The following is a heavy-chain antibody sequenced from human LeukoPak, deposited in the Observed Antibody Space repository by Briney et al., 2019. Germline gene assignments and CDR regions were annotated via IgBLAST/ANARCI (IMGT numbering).Heavy chain of an antibody. D-gene: IGHD5-12*01. CDR3: AKGSMGRCSGNSCYSVY. V-gene: IGHV3-23*01. CDR1: GFTFSSYA. J-gene: IGHJ4*02. Sequence: GGSLRLSCAASGFTFSSYAMSWVRQAPGRGLEWVSSLSYNGGGSYYADSVKGRFTISRDNSKNTLYLQMNSLRVEDTAVYYCAKGSMGRCSGNSCYSVYWGQGTLVTVSS. CDR2: LSYNGGGS.